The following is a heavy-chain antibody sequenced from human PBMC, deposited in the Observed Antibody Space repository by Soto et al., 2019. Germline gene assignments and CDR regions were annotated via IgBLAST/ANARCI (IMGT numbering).Heavy chain of an antibody. CDR2: MNPNSGNT. V-gene: IGHV1-8*01. Sequence: ASVKVSCKASGYTFTSYDINWVRQATGQGLEWMGWMNPNSGNTGYAQKFQGRVTMTRNTSISTAYMELSSLRSEDTAVYYCARGAYYDYIWGSYPHTDYWGQGTLVTVSS. D-gene: IGHD3-16*02. CDR1: GYTFTSYD. J-gene: IGHJ4*02. CDR3: ARGAYYDYIWGSYPHTDY.